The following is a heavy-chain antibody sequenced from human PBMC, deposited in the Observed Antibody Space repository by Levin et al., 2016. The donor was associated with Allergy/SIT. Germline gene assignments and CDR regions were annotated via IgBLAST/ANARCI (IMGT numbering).Heavy chain of an antibody. Sequence: GGSLRLSCAASGFTFSSYSMNWVRQAPGKGLEWVSYISSSSSTIYYADSVKGRFTISRDNAKNSLYLQMNSLRDEDTAVYYCAREGGDKDYYYYGMDVWGQGTTVTVSS. CDR2: ISSSSSTI. V-gene: IGHV3-48*02. J-gene: IGHJ6*02. D-gene: IGHD4-17*01. CDR1: GFTFSSYS. CDR3: AREGGDKDYYYYGMDV.